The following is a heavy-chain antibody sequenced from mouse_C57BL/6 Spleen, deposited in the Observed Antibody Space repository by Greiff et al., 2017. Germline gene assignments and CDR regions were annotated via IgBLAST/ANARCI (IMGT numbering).Heavy chain of an antibody. V-gene: IGHV14-4*01. CDR2: IDPENGDT. Sequence: VQLQQSGAELVRPGASVKLSCTASGFNIKDDYMHWVKQRPEQGLEWIGWIDPENGDTEYASKFQGKATITADTSSNTAYLQLSSLTSEDTAVYYCTTSYGSSYFDYWGQGTTLTVSS. CDR3: TTSYGSSYFDY. D-gene: IGHD1-1*01. CDR1: GFNIKDDY. J-gene: IGHJ2*01.